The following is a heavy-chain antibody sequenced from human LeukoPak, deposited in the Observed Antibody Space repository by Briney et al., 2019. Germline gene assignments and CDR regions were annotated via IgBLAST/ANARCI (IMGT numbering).Heavy chain of an antibody. CDR2: IYTSGST. D-gene: IGHD3-3*01. Sequence: TLSLTCTVSGGSISSGSYYWSWTRQPGGKGLEWIGRIYTSGSTNYDPSLKSRVTISVDTSKNQFSLKLSSVTAADTAVYYCARTHYDFWSGYYPGEKVFDYWGQGTLVTVSS. CDR3: ARTHYDFWSGYYPGEKVFDY. V-gene: IGHV4-61*02. CDR1: GGSISSGSYY. J-gene: IGHJ4*02.